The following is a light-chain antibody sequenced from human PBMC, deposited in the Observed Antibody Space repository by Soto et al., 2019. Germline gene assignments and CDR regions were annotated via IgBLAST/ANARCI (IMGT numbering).Light chain of an antibody. Sequence: NFMLTQPHSVSESPGKTVTISCTRSSGSIASNSVQWYQQRPGSSPTAVIYEDNQRPSGVPNRFSGSIDSSSNSASLTISGLKTKDEADYYCQSYNSNNWVFGGGTQLTVL. V-gene: IGLV6-57*01. CDR1: SGSIASNS. CDR3: QSYNSNNWV. CDR2: EDN. J-gene: IGLJ3*02.